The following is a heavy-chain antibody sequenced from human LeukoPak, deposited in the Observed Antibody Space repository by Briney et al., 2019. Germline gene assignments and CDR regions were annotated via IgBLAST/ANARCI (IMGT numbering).Heavy chain of an antibody. J-gene: IGHJ4*02. CDR2: IYYSGRT. CDR1: GASISSYY. Sequence: PSETLSLTGTVSGASISSYYWSWIRQPPGKGLEWIGYIYYSGRTTYNPSLKSPVTISVDTSKNQSSLKLSSVTSPDTALYYCSRGGTGYYSFLFDYWGQGTLVTVTS. CDR3: SRGGTGYYSFLFDY. V-gene: IGHV4-59*01. D-gene: IGHD3/OR15-3a*01.